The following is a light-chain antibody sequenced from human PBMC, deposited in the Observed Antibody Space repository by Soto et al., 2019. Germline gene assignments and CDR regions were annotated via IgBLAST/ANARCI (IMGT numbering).Light chain of an antibody. V-gene: IGKV3-15*01. CDR1: QSVSSN. CDR2: GAS. CDR3: QQYNNWPWT. J-gene: IGKJ2*02. Sequence: EIVMTQSPATLSLSPGERATLSCRASQSVSSNLAWYQQKPGQAPRLLIYGASTRATSIPARFSGSGSGTEFTLTISSLQSEDFAVYYCQQYNNWPWTFGQGTKLEIK.